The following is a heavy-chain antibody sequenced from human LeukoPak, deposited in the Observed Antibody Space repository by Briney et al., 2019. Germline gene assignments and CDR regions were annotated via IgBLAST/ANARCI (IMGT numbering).Heavy chain of an antibody. Sequence: SVKLSCKASGGTFSSYAISWLRQAAGHELDWLGRIIPVLGITNYAQKIKGRVSIAADKSTSTAYMERSSLRSEDTALYYCARGSMTTGVTEIWFDPWGEGTLGSVSS. V-gene: IGHV1-69*04. CDR2: IIPVLGIT. CDR1: GGTFSSYA. J-gene: IGHJ5*02. D-gene: IGHD4-23*01. CDR3: ARGSMTTGVTEIWFDP.